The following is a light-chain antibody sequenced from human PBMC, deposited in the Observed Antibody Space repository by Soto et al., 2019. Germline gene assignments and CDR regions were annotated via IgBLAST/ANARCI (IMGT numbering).Light chain of an antibody. J-gene: IGLJ2*01. CDR3: CSYAGSYNYYVV. CDR1: SSDVGGYNY. V-gene: IGLV2-11*01. CDR2: DVS. Sequence: QSALTQPRSVSGSPGQSVTISCTGTSSDVGGYNYVSWYQQHPGKAPKLMIYDVSKRPSGVPDRFSGSKSGNTASLTISGLQAEDEADYYCCSYAGSYNYYVVFGGGTKLTVL.